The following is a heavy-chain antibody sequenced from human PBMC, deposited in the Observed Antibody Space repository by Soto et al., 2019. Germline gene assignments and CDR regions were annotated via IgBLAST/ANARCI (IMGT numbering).Heavy chain of an antibody. CDR2: INAGNGNT. CDR1: GYTFTSYA. J-gene: IGHJ2*01. CDR3: ARGGSLYWYFDL. D-gene: IGHD1-26*01. Sequence: QVQLVQSGAEVKKPGASVKVSCKASGYTFTSYAMHWVRQAPGQRLEWMGWINAGNGNTKYSQTFQGRVTITRDTSASTAYMELSSLRSEDTAVYYWARGGSLYWYFDLWGRGTLVTVSS. V-gene: IGHV1-3*01.